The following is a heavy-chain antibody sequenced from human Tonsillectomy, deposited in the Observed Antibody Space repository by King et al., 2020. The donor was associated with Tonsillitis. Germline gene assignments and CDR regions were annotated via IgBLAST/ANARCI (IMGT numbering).Heavy chain of an antibody. J-gene: IGHJ4*02. CDR1: GFTFSSYG. CDR3: ARTVGDDYGDYGSDY. CDR2: ISYDGSNK. Sequence: QLVQSGGGVVQPGRSLRLSCAASGFTFSSYGMHWVRQAPGKGLEWVAVISYDGSNKYYADSVKGRFTISRDNSKNTLYLQMNSLRAEDTAVYYCARTVGDDYGDYGSDYWGQGPLVTVSS. V-gene: IGHV3-33*05. D-gene: IGHD4-17*01.